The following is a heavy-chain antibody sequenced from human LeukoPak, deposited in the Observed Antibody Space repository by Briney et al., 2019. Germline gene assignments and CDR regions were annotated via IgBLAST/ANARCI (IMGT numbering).Heavy chain of an antibody. CDR2: ISGSGATT. J-gene: IGHJ4*02. V-gene: IGHV3-23*01. CDR3: AKDPCAMGPYFFDD. Sequence: GGSLRLSCAGSQFTFHTYLLSWVRQAPGKGLEWVSSISGSGATTDYADSVKGRFTISRDNVNKTLYLEMSSLRAEDTAVYFCAKDPCAMGPYFFDDWGQGALVTVSS. D-gene: IGHD2-21*01. CDR1: QFTFHTYL.